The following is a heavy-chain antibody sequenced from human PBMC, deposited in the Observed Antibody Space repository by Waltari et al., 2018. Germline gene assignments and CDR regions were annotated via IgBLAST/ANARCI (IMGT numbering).Heavy chain of an antibody. CDR2: IKQDGSEK. CDR3: ANFPRAGYFDY. CDR1: GFTFSSYW. J-gene: IGHJ4*02. Sequence: EVQLVESGGGLVQPGGSLRLSCAASGFTFSSYWMSWVRQAPGKGLEWVANIKQDGSEKYYVDSVKGRFTISRDNAKNSLYLQMNSLRAEDTAVYYCANFPRAGYFDYWGQGTLVTVSS. V-gene: IGHV3-7*01. D-gene: IGHD6-13*01.